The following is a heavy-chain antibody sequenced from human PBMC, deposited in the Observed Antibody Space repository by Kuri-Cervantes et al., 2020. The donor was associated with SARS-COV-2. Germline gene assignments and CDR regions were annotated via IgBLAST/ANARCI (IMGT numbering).Heavy chain of an antibody. D-gene: IGHD3-3*01. CDR1: GGSISSGYY. V-gene: IGHV4-39*01. CDR2: IYYSGST. Sequence: SETLSLTCTVSGGSISSGYYWGWIRQPPGKGLEWIGSIYYSGSTYYNPSLKSRVTISVDTSKNQFSLKLSSVTAADTAVYYCARRWFDFWSGYYIFDYWGQGTLVTVSS. J-gene: IGHJ4*02. CDR3: ARRWFDFWSGYYIFDY.